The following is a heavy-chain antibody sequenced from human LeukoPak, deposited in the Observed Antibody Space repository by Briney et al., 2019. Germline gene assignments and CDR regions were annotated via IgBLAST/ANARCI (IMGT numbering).Heavy chain of an antibody. CDR2: IIPIFGTA. CDR3: ARDGPWGFVYSFVDTAMGIDWWFDP. D-gene: IGHD5-18*01. V-gene: IGHV1-69*01. Sequence: EASVKVSCKASGGTFSSYAISWVRQAPGQGLERMGGIIPIFGTANYAQKFQGRVTITADESTSTVYMELSSLRSEDTAVYYCARDGPWGFVYSFVDTAMGIDWWFDPWGQGTLVTVSS. J-gene: IGHJ5*02. CDR1: GGTFSSYA.